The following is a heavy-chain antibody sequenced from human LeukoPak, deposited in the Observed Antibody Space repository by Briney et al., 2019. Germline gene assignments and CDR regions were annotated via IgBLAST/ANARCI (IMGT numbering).Heavy chain of an antibody. Sequence: PSETLSLTCAVYGGSFSGYYWSWIRQPPGKGLEWIGEINHSGSTNYNPSLKSRVTISVDTSKNQFSLKLSSVTAADTAVYYCARALYYYGSGSYLKAYYDGMDVWGQGTTVTVSS. D-gene: IGHD3-10*01. CDR2: INHSGST. CDR3: ARALYYYGSGSYLKAYYDGMDV. V-gene: IGHV4-34*01. CDR1: GGSFSGYY. J-gene: IGHJ6*02.